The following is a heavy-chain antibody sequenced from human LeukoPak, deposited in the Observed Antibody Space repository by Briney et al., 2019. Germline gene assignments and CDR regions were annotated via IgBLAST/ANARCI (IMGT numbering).Heavy chain of an antibody. CDR3: ARVATLLAAAAFNWFDP. Sequence: GASVKVSCKASGYTFTGYYMHWVRQAPGQGLEWMGWINPNSGGTNYAQKFQGRVTMTRDTSISTAYMDMSSLRSDDTAVYYCARVATLLAAAAFNWFDPWGQGTLVTVSS. D-gene: IGHD6-13*01. J-gene: IGHJ5*02. V-gene: IGHV1-2*02. CDR1: GYTFTGYY. CDR2: INPNSGGT.